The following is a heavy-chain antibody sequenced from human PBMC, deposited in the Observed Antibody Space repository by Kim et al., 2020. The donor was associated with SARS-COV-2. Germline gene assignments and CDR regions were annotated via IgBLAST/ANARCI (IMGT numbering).Heavy chain of an antibody. J-gene: IGHJ6*02. CDR3: ARDPGDGGVGATALFHYGMDV. CDR2: IYYSGST. Sequence: SETLSLTCTVSGGSISSGGYYWSWIRQHPGKGLEWIGYIYYSGSTYYNPSLKSRVTISVDTSKNQFSLKLSSVTAADTAVYYCARDPGDGGVGATALFHYGMDVWGQGTTVTVSS. CDR1: GGSISSGGYY. D-gene: IGHD1-26*01. V-gene: IGHV4-31*03.